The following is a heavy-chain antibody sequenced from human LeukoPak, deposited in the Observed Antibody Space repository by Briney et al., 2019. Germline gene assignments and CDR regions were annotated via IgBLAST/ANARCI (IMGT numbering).Heavy chain of an antibody. Sequence: SETLSLTCTVSGGSISSFYWSWIRQPPGKGLEWIGYIYYTGSTNYNSSLKSRVTISVDTSKNQFSLKLSSVTAADTAVYYCASLYMVRGVSGRSPGYYYYYYMDVWGKGTTVTVSS. CDR3: ASLYMVRGVSGRSPGYYYYYYMDV. V-gene: IGHV4-59*12. D-gene: IGHD3-10*01. J-gene: IGHJ6*03. CDR2: IYYTGST. CDR1: GGSISSFY.